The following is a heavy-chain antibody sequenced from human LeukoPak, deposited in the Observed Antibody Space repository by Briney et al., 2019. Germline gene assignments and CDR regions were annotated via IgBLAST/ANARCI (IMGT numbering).Heavy chain of an antibody. V-gene: IGHV3-53*01. CDR1: GFTVSNNY. J-gene: IGHJ6*03. D-gene: IGHD5-18*01. CDR3: ARELRIVDTTMLNYYYYYYMDV. Sequence: GGSLSLSCAASGFTVSNNYKMWLRQAPGKGLEWVSGIYSCATPYYADSVKGRFTISRDNSKNTLSLQMNSLRAEDTAVYYCARELRIVDTTMLNYYYYYYMDVWGKGTTVTVSS. CDR2: IYSCATP.